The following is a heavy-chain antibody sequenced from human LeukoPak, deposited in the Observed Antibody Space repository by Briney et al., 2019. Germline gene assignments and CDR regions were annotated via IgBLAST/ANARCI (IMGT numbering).Heavy chain of an antibody. J-gene: IGHJ5*02. Sequence: GGSLRLSCAASGFTFSTYTMNWVRQAPGKGLQWVSTFSSSSSYIYYADSVKGRFTISRDNAKNSLYLQMNSLRAEDTAVYYCARDPDRYSSGWYFDPWGQGTLVTVSS. CDR2: FSSSSSYI. D-gene: IGHD6-19*01. V-gene: IGHV3-21*01. CDR1: GFTFSTYT. CDR3: ARDPDRYSSGWYFDP.